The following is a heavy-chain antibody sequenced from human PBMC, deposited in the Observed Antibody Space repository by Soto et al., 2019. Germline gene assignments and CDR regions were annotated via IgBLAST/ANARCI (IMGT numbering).Heavy chain of an antibody. V-gene: IGHV4-61*08. CDR3: ARYPRKYYYEGGWFDP. CDR2: IYYTGST. J-gene: IGHJ5*02. D-gene: IGHD3-22*01. Sequence: QVRLQESGPGQVKPSETLSLICTVSGGSGNSDDYYWSWIRQPPGRGLEWIGYIYYTGSTNYNPPLKSRVTISVDTSRTQFSLKLNSVTAADTAIYYCARYPRKYYYEGGWFDPLGQGTLVTVSS. CDR1: GGSGNSDDYY.